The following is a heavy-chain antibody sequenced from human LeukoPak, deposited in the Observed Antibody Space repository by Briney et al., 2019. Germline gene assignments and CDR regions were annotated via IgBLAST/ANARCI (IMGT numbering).Heavy chain of an antibody. V-gene: IGHV3-23*01. J-gene: IGHJ4*02. CDR1: GFTFSSYA. CDR3: AKGIDYGDYVLAY. CDR2: ISGSGGST. Sequence: GGSLRLSCAASGFTFSSYAMSWVRQAPGKGLEWVSAISGSGGSTYHADSVKGRFTISRDNSKNTLYLQMNSLRAEDTAVYYCAKGIDYGDYVLAYWGQGTLVTVSS. D-gene: IGHD4-17*01.